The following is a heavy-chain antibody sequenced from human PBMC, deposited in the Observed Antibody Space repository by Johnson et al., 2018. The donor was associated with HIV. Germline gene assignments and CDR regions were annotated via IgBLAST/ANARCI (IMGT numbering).Heavy chain of an antibody. J-gene: IGHJ3*02. CDR2: ISYDGSDK. CDR3: ARDNPGYCSGGSCHDAFDI. CDR1: GFTFSDYA. V-gene: IGHV3-30-3*01. Sequence: QVQLVESGGGVVQPGRSLRLSCAASGFTFSDYAMHWVRQAPGRGLEWMAVISYDGSDKYYADSVKGRFTISRDNSKNTLYLQMNSLRAEDTAVYYCARDNPGYCSGGSCHDAFDIWGQGTMVTVSS. D-gene: IGHD2-15*01.